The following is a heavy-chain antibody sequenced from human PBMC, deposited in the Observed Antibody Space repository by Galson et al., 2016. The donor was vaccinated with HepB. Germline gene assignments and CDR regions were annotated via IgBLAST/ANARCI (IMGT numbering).Heavy chain of an antibody. CDR3: ARGATLGYGMDG. Sequence: SVKVSCKASGYTFTSYAMHWVRQAPGQRLEWMGWINAGNGNTKYSQKFQGRVTITRDTSASTAYMELSSLRSEDTAVYYCARGATLGYGMDGWGQGTTVTVSS. V-gene: IGHV1-3*01. CDR2: INAGNGNT. D-gene: IGHD1-26*01. CDR1: GYTFTSYA. J-gene: IGHJ6*02.